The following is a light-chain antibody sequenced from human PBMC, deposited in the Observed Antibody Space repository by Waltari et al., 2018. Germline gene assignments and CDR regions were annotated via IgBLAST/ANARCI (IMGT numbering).Light chain of an antibody. J-gene: IGLJ3*02. CDR3: CSYIGDSAWV. CDR2: EVN. V-gene: IGLV2-23*02. CDR1: SSDIGYYNL. Sequence: QSALTQPASVSGSPGQSITISCTGTSSDIGYYNLVSWYQQDPGKAPKVIIYEVNKRPSGVSNRFSGSKSGNTAYLTISGLQAEDEADYYCCSYIGDSAWVFGGGTKVTVL.